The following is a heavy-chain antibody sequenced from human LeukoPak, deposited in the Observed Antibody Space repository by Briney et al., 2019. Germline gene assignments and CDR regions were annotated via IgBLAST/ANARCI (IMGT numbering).Heavy chain of an antibody. J-gene: IGHJ4*02. CDR2: ISESGGST. CDR1: GFAFSSYA. CDR3: AKGHYSGSSTYYFDY. D-gene: IGHD1-26*01. Sequence: PGGSLRLSCAASGFAFSSYAMSWVRQAPGKGLEWGSGISESGGSTYYAGSVKGRLTISRDNSKNTLYLQMNRLRVEHTAVYYCAKGHYSGSSTYYFDYWGQGTLVTVSS. V-gene: IGHV3-23*01.